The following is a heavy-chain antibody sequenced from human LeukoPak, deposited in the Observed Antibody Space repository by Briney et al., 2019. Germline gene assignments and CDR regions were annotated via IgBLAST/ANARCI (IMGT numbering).Heavy chain of an antibody. CDR3: TRRYGRNSWWFDP. D-gene: IGHD4-23*01. J-gene: IGHJ5*02. CDR2: IRSKPNNYAT. Sequence: GSLGPSRAASWPPFSCPAIHWVRLAFGEGLEGVSRIRSKPNNYATAYAASVKGRFTISRDDSKNTAYLEMNNLKSEDTAVYYCTRRYGRNSWWFDPWGQGTLVTVSS. CDR1: WPPFSCPA. V-gene: IGHV3-73*01.